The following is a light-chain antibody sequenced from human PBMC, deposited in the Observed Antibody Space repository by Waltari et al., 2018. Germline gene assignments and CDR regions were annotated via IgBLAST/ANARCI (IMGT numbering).Light chain of an antibody. CDR2: GAS. CDR1: QSISRN. CDR3: QQYNNWRT. Sequence: ERLMTHSPPTLPLSTGERSTLSCRASQSISRNVAWYQQKPGQAPRLLIYGASTRAPGVPARFSGSGSGTEFTLTISSLQSEDFAVYYCQQYNNWRTFGQGTKLEIK. J-gene: IGKJ2*01. V-gene: IGKV3-15*01.